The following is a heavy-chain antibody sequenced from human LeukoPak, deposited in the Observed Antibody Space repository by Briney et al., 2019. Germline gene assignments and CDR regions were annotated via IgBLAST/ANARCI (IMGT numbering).Heavy chain of an antibody. V-gene: IGHV4-4*07. D-gene: IGHD3-10*01. CDR3: ARELLWFGEFVLLSYSNFDY. Sequence: SETLSLTCTVSGGSISSYYWSWIRQPAGKGLEWIGRIYTSGSTNYNPSLKSRVTMSVDTSKNQFSLKLSSVTAADTAVYYCARELLWFGEFVLLSYSNFDYWDQGTLVTVSS. J-gene: IGHJ4*02. CDR2: IYTSGST. CDR1: GGSISSYY.